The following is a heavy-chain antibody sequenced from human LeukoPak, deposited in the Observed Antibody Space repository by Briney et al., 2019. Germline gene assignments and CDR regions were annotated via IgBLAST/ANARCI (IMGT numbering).Heavy chain of an antibody. Sequence: SGTLSLTCAVSGATISSDNWWSWVRQPPGKGLEWIGEIYHSGSTNYNPSLKSRVTISVDKSKNQFSLKLSSVTAADTAVYYCARDPYGSGSYARLYYFDYWGQGTLVTVSS. CDR2: IYHSGST. V-gene: IGHV4-4*02. J-gene: IGHJ4*02. CDR3: ARDPYGSGSYARLYYFDY. D-gene: IGHD3-10*01. CDR1: GATISSDNW.